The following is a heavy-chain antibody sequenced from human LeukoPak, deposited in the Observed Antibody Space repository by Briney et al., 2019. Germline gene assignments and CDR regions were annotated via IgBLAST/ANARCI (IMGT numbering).Heavy chain of an antibody. J-gene: IGHJ4*02. CDR1: GGSISRYY. D-gene: IGHD3-22*01. Sequence: SETLSLTCTVSGGSISRYYWSWIRQPAGKGLEWIGRIYTSGSTNYNPSLKSRVTISVDTSKNQFSLKLSSVTAADTAVYYCARAGLDSSGYYSHFDYWGQGTLVTVSS. V-gene: IGHV4-4*07. CDR3: ARAGLDSSGYYSHFDY. CDR2: IYTSGST.